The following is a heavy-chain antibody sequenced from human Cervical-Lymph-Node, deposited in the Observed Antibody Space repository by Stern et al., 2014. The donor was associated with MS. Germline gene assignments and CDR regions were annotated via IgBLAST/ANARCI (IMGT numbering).Heavy chain of an antibody. CDR2: ISVNGLNT. V-gene: IGHV3-23*04. CDR1: GFTFTNYA. Sequence: EVQLVQSGGDLVQPGGSLRLSCAGSGFTFTNYAMNWVRQAPGTGLEWVSGISVNGLNTYYADSVKGRFTIPRDTSTHTLYLQMNSLRADDTAIYYCGVAGNYWGQGTLVTVSS. CDR3: GVAGNY. D-gene: IGHD1-1*01. J-gene: IGHJ4*02.